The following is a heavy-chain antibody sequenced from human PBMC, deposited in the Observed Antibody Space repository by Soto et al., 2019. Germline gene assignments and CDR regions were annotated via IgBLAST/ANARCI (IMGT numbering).Heavy chain of an antibody. J-gene: IGHJ4*02. D-gene: IGHD6-13*01. CDR2: ISVSGNII. CDR1: GFTFSTYE. V-gene: IGHV3-48*03. Sequence: EVQLVESGGGLVQPGGSLRLSCAASGFTFSTYEFNWVRQAPGRGLEWISYISVSGNIIKYADSVKGRFTISRDNAENSLQLHMSSLRVDDTAVSFCVRDTMRASAAASVDFWGEGTAFIVSS. CDR3: VRDTMRASAAASVDF.